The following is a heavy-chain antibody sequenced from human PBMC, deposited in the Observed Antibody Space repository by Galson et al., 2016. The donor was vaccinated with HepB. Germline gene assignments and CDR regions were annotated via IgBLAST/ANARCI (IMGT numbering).Heavy chain of an antibody. V-gene: IGHV4-34*01. CDR3: ARDPPSPGRLAFDI. CDR1: GGSFSGYY. J-gene: IGHJ3*02. D-gene: IGHD6-25*01. Sequence: SETLSLTCAVYGGSFSGYYWSWIRQPPGKGLEWIAEINHSGSTNYNPSLKSRVTISVDTSKHQFSLKLSSVTAADTAVYYCARDPPSPGRLAFDIWGQGTMVTVSS. CDR2: INHSGST.